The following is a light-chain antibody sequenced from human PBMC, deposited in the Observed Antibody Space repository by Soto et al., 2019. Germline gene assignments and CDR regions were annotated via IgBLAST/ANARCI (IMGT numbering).Light chain of an antibody. J-gene: IGKJ1*01. Sequence: PGERVTLSCSASQSVSSSYLTWYQQKPGQAPRLLIYGASTRATSIPARFSGSGSGTDFTLTISRLEPEDFAVYYCQQYGSSPRTFGQGTKVDIK. CDR1: QSVSSSY. CDR2: GAS. V-gene: IGKV3-20*01. CDR3: QQYGSSPRT.